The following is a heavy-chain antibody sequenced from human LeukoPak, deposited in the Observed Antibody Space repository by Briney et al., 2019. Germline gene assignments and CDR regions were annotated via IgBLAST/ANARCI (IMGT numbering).Heavy chain of an antibody. J-gene: IGHJ6*03. D-gene: IGHD2-2*02. Sequence: GGAPRLPCAASGVTVRSNHMTWGRPGPGKGGEGVSVIYSGGTTYYADSVKGRFTISRDNSRNTLYIQMNSLRVEDTAVYYCARGCSSTSCYSWYYMDVWGKGTSVTVSS. CDR1: GVTVRSNH. CDR2: IYSGGTT. V-gene: IGHV3-53*01. CDR3: ARGCSSTSCYSWYYMDV.